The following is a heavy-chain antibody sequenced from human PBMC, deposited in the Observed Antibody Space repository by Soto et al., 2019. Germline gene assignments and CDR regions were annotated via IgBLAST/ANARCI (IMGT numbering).Heavy chain of an antibody. CDR3: ARDYYKYYDSSGYYRSPAY. D-gene: IGHD3-22*01. J-gene: IGHJ4*02. Sequence: GGSLRLSCAASGFTVSSNYMSWVRQAPGKGLEWVSVIYSGGSTYYADSVKGRFTISRHNSKNTLYLQMNSLRAEDTALYYCARDYYKYYDSSGYYRSPAYWGQGTLVTVSS. CDR1: GFTVSSNY. CDR2: IYSGGST. V-gene: IGHV3-53*04.